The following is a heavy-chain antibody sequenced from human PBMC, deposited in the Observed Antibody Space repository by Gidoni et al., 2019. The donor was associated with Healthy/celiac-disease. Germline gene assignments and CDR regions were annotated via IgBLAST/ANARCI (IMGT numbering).Heavy chain of an antibody. J-gene: IGHJ4*02. CDR3: TRLGSSARDY. Sequence: KGRFTISRDDSKNTAYLQMNSLKTEDTAVYYCTRLGSSARDYWGQGTLVTVSA. D-gene: IGHD6-19*01. V-gene: IGHV3-73*01.